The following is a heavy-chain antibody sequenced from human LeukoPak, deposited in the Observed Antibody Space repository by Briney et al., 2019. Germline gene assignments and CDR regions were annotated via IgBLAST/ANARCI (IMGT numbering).Heavy chain of an antibody. V-gene: IGHV4-61*05. J-gene: IGHJ3*02. D-gene: IGHD1-26*01. Sequence: PSETLSLTCTVSGGSISGSSYYWGWIRQPPGKGLEWIGYIYYSGSTNYNPSLKSRVTISVDTSKNQFSLKLSSVTAADTAVYYCARPISGSYDAFDIWGQGTMVTVSS. CDR3: ARPISGSYDAFDI. CDR2: IYYSGST. CDR1: GGSISGSSYY.